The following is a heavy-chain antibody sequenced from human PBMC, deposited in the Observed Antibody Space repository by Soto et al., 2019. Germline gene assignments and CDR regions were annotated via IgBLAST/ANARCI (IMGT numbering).Heavy chain of an antibody. V-gene: IGHV3-23*01. Sequence: EVQLLESGGGLVQPGGSLRRSCAASGCTFSSYAMSWVRQAPWIGREWVSAISGSGGSTYYADSVKGRFTSSRDNSNHTLYLHRNSLRAEDTAVYYWEIACLAGRGEPPTDWGQGTLVTVSS. D-gene: IGHD3-10*01. CDR3: EIACLAGRGEPPTD. CDR1: GCTFSSYA. J-gene: IGHJ4*02. CDR2: ISGSGGST.